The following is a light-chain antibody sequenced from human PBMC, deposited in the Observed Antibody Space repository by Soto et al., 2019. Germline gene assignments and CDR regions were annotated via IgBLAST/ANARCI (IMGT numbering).Light chain of an antibody. V-gene: IGKV1-12*01. J-gene: IGKJ1*01. CDR1: DDVGGW. Sequence: DTHLTQCPSSVSASVGDRVTMTCRASDDVGGWLAWYQQQPGKVPKLLIFAVSTLHSGVPSRFSGSESETEFTLTITGLQPDDFATYYCHQYSRFPRTFGQGTKVDIK. CDR3: HQYSRFPRT. CDR2: AVS.